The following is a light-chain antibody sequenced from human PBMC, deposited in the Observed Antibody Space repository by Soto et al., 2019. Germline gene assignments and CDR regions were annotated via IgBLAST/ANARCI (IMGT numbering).Light chain of an antibody. J-gene: IGKJ4*01. Sequence: DIVMTQSPDSLAVSLGERATFNCKSSQSVLYSSNEKNYLAWYQQKPGQPPRLLIYWASTRESGVPDRFSGSGSETDFTLTISSLQAEDVATYYCQQYYDDQFTFGGGTKVEI. V-gene: IGKV4-1*01. CDR3: QQYYDDQFT. CDR2: WAS. CDR1: QSVLYSSNEKNY.